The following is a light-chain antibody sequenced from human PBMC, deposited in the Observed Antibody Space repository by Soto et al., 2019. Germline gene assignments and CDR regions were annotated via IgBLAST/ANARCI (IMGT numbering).Light chain of an antibody. CDR2: GAS. J-gene: IGKJ1*01. Sequence: DIQMTQSPPSLSASVGDRVSITCRASQSISTYLNWFQHKPGKAPKVLIYGASNLQSGVPSRFSGGGSGTDFTLTISSLQPEDFATYYCQQSYSSRWTFGQGTKVDIK. CDR1: QSISTY. CDR3: QQSYSSRWT. V-gene: IGKV1-39*01.